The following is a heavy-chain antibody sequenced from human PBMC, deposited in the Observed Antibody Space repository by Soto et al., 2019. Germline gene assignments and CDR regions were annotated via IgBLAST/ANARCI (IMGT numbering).Heavy chain of an antibody. V-gene: IGHV3-73*01. D-gene: IGHD3-10*01. Sequence: GGSLRLSCAASGFTFSGSAMHWVRQASGKGLEWVGRIRSKANSYATAYAASVEGRFTISRDDSKNTAYLQMNSMKTEDTAVYYCSTPRYGSGSYYTADAFDIWGQGTMVTVSS. J-gene: IGHJ3*02. CDR1: GFTFSGSA. CDR3: STPRYGSGSYYTADAFDI. CDR2: IRSKANSYAT.